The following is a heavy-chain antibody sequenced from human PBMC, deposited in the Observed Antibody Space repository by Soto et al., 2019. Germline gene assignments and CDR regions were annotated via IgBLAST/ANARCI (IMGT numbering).Heavy chain of an antibody. D-gene: IGHD3-10*01. Sequence: GGSLRLSCAASGFTFSSCWMHWVRQAPGKGLVWVSRINSDGSSTSYADSVKGRFTISRDNAKNTLYLQMNSLRAEDTAVYYGARVPRHSGYIDYWGPGTLVTVAS. J-gene: IGHJ4*02. V-gene: IGHV3-74*01. CDR2: INSDGSST. CDR3: ARVPRHSGYIDY. CDR1: GFTFSSCW.